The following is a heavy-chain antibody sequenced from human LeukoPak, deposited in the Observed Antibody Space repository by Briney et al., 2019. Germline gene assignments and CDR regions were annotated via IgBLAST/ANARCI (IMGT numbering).Heavy chain of an antibody. CDR1: GFTFSSTG. CDR3: ARAGGYCSGGSCYRGYSWFDP. D-gene: IGHD2-15*01. Sequence: GGSLRLSCAASGFTFSSTGMHWVRQAPGKGLEWVAVILYNGSNKYYADSVKGRFTISRDNSKNTLYLQMNSLRVEDTAVYYCARAGGYCSGGSCYRGYSWFDPWGQGTLVTVSS. J-gene: IGHJ5*02. CDR2: ILYNGSNK. V-gene: IGHV3-33*01.